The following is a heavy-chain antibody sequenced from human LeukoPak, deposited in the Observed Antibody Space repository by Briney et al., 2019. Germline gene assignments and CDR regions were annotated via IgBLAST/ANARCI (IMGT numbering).Heavy chain of an antibody. CDR3: ATLGPQHAFDI. Sequence: SETLSLTCTVSGGSISSGGYYWSWIRQPPGKGLEWIGYIYHSGSTYYNPSLKSRVTISVDTSKNQFSLKLSSVTAADTAVYYCATLGPQHAFDIWGQGTMVTVSS. CDR1: GGSISSGGYY. J-gene: IGHJ3*02. CDR2: IYHSGST. D-gene: IGHD7-27*01. V-gene: IGHV4-30-2*02.